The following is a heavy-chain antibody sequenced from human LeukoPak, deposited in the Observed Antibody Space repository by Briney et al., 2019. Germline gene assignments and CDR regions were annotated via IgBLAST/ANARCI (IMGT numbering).Heavy chain of an antibody. D-gene: IGHD1-26*01. CDR3: AKGQSGTYPRVHFDY. CDR2: ISGSGGST. CDR1: GFTFNCA. Sequence: QPGGSLRLSCAASGFTFNCAMIWVRQAPGKGLECVSSISGSGGSTYYADSVKGRFTISRDNSKNTLYLQMSSLRAEDTAVYYCAKGQSGTYPRVHFDYSGQGTLVTVSS. V-gene: IGHV3-23*01. J-gene: IGHJ4*02.